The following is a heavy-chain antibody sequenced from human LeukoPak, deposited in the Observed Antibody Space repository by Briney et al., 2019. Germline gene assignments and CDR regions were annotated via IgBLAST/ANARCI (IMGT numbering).Heavy chain of an antibody. CDR2: IRYDGSNK. V-gene: IGHV3-30*02. J-gene: IGHJ4*02. Sequence: GGSLRLSCAASGFTFSSYGMHWVRQAPGKGLEWVAFIRYDGSNKYYADSVKGRFTISRDNSKNTLFLQMNSLRAEDTAMYYCARDSSSGWYHDYWGQGTLVTVSS. D-gene: IGHD6-19*01. CDR3: ARDSSSGWYHDY. CDR1: GFTFSSYG.